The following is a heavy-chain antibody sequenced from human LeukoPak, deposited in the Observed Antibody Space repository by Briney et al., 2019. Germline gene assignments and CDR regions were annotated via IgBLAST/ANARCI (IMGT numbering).Heavy chain of an antibody. J-gene: IGHJ5*02. CDR2: IYHSGST. D-gene: IGHD4-17*01. Sequence: SETLSLTCAVSGGSISSSNWWTWVRQPPGKGLEWIGEIYHSGSTNYNPSLKSRVTISVDTSKNQFSLKLSSVTAADTAVYYCARGSYDYGQNWFDPWGQGTLVTVSS. CDR1: GGSISSSNW. V-gene: IGHV4-4*02. CDR3: ARGSYDYGQNWFDP.